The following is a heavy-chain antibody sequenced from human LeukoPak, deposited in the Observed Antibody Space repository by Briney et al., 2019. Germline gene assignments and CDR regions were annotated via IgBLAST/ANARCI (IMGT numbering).Heavy chain of an antibody. CDR2: ISGSGGST. J-gene: IGHJ4*02. CDR1: GFTFSSYA. D-gene: IGHD5-24*01. V-gene: IGHV3-23*01. Sequence: PGGSLRLSCAASGFTFSSYAMSWVRQAPGKGLVWVSAISGSGGSTYYADSAKGRFTISRDNSKNTLYLQMNSLRAEDTAVYYCAKAPNRDGYNVLFDYWGQGTLVTVSS. CDR3: AKAPNRDGYNVLFDY.